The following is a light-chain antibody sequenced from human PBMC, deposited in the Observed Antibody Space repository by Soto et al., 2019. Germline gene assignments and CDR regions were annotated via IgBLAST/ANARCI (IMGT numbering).Light chain of an antibody. V-gene: IGKV3-20*01. CDR3: QQYGGSPWT. J-gene: IGKJ1*01. CDR1: QSVSSSY. Sequence: EIVLTQSPGTLSLSPGERATLSCRASQSVSSSYLAWYQQRPGQAPRLLIYVASSRATGIPDRFSGSGSGRDFTLTINRLESEDLGVYYCQQYGGSPWTFGQGTKVEIK. CDR2: VAS.